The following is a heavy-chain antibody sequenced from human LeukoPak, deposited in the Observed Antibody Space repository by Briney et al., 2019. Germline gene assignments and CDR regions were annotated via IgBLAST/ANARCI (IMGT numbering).Heavy chain of an antibody. Sequence: SETLSLTCAVYGGSFGGYYWSGIRQPPGKGLEWIGEINHSGSTNYNPSLKSRVTISVDTSKNQFSLKLSSVTAADTAVYYCARAGIAAAGTLHGMDVWGKGTTVTVSS. CDR2: INHSGST. CDR1: GGSFGGYY. CDR3: ARAGIAAAGTLHGMDV. D-gene: IGHD6-13*01. V-gene: IGHV4-34*01. J-gene: IGHJ6*04.